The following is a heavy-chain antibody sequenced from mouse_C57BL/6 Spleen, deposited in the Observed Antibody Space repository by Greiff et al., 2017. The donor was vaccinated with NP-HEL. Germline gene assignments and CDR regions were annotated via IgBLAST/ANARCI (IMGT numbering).Heavy chain of an antibody. V-gene: IGHV1-15*01. Sequence: QVQLKESGAELVRPGASVTLSCKASGYTSTDYEMHWVKQTPVHGLEWIGAIDPETGGTAYNQKFKGKAILTADKSSSTAYMELRSLTSEDSAVYYCTRSGLRRGFAYWGQGTLVTVSA. J-gene: IGHJ3*01. CDR2: IDPETGGT. D-gene: IGHD2-2*01. CDR3: TRSGLRRGFAY. CDR1: GYTSTDYE.